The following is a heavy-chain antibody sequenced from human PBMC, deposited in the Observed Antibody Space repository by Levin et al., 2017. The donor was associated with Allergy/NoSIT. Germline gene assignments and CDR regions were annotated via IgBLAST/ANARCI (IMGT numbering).Heavy chain of an antibody. CDR3: ARHSTGTTGRVPFDI. V-gene: IGHV3-53*01. J-gene: IGHJ3*02. D-gene: IGHD1-1*01. CDR1: GFTVSSNY. Sequence: PGGSLRLSCAASGFTVSSNYMSWVRQAPGKGLEWVSVIYSGGSTYYADSVKGRFTISRDNSKNTLYLQMNSLRAEDTAVYYCARHSTGTTGRVPFDIWGQGTMVTVSS. CDR2: IYSGGST.